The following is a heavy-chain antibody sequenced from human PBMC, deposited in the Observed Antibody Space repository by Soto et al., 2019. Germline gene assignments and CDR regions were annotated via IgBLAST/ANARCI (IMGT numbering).Heavy chain of an antibody. J-gene: IGHJ4*02. CDR3: ARGPIRIQLWSLDY. D-gene: IGHD5-18*01. V-gene: IGHV4-34*01. CDR1: GGSFSGYY. CDR2: INHSGST. Sequence: SETLSLTCAVYGGSFSGYYWSWIRQPPGKGPEWIGEINHSGSTNSNPSLKSRVTISVDTSKNQFSLKLSSVTAADTAVYYCARGPIRIQLWSLDYWGQGTLVTVSS.